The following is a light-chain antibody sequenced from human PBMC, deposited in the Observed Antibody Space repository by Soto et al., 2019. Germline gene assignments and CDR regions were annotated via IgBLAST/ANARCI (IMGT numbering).Light chain of an antibody. J-gene: IGLJ1*01. Sequence: QSVLTQPASVSGSPGQSITISCTGTSSDIGRYNFVSWYQQHPGKVPKLLVYEVTNRPSGVSNRFSGSKSGNTASLTIFGLQTEDEADYYCSSYTSVTTFVVFGTGTKLTVL. CDR2: EVT. CDR3: SSYTSVTTFVV. CDR1: SSDIGRYNF. V-gene: IGLV2-14*01.